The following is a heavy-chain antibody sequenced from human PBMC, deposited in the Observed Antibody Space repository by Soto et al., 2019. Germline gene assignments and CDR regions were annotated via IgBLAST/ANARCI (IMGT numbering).Heavy chain of an antibody. Sequence: GGSLRLSCAASGFTFSSYAMHWVRQAPGKGLEWVAVISYDGSNKYYADSVKGRFTISRDNSKNTLYLQMNSLRAEDTAVYYCATVGDYYDSSGPFDYWGQGTLVTVSS. CDR3: ATVGDYYDSSGPFDY. CDR1: GFTFSSYA. CDR2: ISYDGSNK. D-gene: IGHD3-22*01. J-gene: IGHJ4*02. V-gene: IGHV3-30-3*01.